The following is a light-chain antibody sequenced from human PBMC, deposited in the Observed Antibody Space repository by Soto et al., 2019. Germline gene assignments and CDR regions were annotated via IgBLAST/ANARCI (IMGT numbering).Light chain of an antibody. CDR2: TVT. CDR1: SREFVGYNY. CDR3: YSYAGSSSYV. J-gene: IGLJ1*01. Sequence: SALTNPPPVSGSPGQSLTFSCTGTSREFVGYNYVSWYQQHPGKAPKLMIYTVTKRPSGVPDRFSGSKSDNTASLTISGLQADDEADYYCYSYAGSSSYVFGTGTKVTVL. V-gene: IGLV2-11*01.